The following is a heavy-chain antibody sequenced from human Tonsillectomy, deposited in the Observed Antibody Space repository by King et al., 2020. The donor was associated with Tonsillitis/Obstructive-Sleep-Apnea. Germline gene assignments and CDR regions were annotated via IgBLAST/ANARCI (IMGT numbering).Heavy chain of an antibody. D-gene: IGHD3-22*01. CDR1: GYTFTTYG. CDR3: ARDSRSHYYDTSGYYTFEY. CDR2: ISAYNGDT. Sequence: QLVQSGAEVKKPGASVKVSCKASGYTFTTYGISWVRQAPGQGLEWMGWISAYNGDTNYAQKLQDRVTMTTDTSTSTAYMEVRSLRTDDTAVYYCARDSRSHYYDTSGYYTFEYWGQGTLVTVSS. J-gene: IGHJ4*02. V-gene: IGHV1-18*01.